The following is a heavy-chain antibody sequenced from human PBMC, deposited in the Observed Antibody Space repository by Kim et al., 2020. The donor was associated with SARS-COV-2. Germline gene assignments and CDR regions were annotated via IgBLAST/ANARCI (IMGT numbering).Heavy chain of an antibody. CDR2: IWYDGSNK. CDR1: GFTFSSYG. V-gene: IGHV3-33*01. Sequence: GGSLRLSCAASGFTFSSYGMHWVRQAPGKGLEWVAVIWYDGSNKYYADSVKGRFTISRDNSKNTLYLQMNSLRAADTAVYYCASGGYYYDSSGLYAFDIWGQGTMVTVSS. CDR3: ASGGYYYDSSGLYAFDI. J-gene: IGHJ3*02. D-gene: IGHD3-22*01.